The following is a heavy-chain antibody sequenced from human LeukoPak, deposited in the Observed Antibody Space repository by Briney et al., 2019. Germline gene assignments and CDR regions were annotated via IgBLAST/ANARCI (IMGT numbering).Heavy chain of an antibody. J-gene: IGHJ4*02. V-gene: IGHV3-21*01. CDR2: ISGSSSHR. Sequence: GGSLRLSCAASGFTFSSHNMNWVRQAPGKGLEWVSSISGSSSHRFYVDSVKGRFTISRDNATNSLFLQMNSLRAEDTAVYYCARDDTNGYPDYWGQGTLVTVSS. CDR1: GFTFSSHN. CDR3: ARDDTNGYPDY. D-gene: IGHD5-24*01.